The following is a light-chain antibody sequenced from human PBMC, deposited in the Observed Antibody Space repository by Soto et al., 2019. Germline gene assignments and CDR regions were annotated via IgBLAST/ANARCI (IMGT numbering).Light chain of an antibody. V-gene: IGKV1-6*01. CDR1: QGIGND. CDR3: LQHSNYPWT. Sequence: AIQLTQSPSSLSASVGDRVTITCRASQGIGNDLGWIQQKLGKAPKLLIYGASSLQSGVTSRFSGSGFGTDFTLIIDSLRPEDSATYYCLQHSNYPWTFGQGTKVEIK. CDR2: GAS. J-gene: IGKJ1*01.